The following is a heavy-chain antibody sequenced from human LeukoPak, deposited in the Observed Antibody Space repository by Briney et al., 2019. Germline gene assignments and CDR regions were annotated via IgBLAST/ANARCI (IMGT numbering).Heavy chain of an antibody. D-gene: IGHD1-1*01. J-gene: IGHJ4*02. CDR2: IRSKAYGETA. CDR3: TRDRGAYNLYDY. Sequence: GGSLRLSCTASGFTFGDYAMSWIRQAPGKGLEWVGFIRSKAYGETADYAASVKGRFAISRDDSKAIAYLQMNSLKTEDTAVYHCTRDRGAYNLYDYWGQGTLVTVSS. V-gene: IGHV3-49*03. CDR1: GFTFGDYA.